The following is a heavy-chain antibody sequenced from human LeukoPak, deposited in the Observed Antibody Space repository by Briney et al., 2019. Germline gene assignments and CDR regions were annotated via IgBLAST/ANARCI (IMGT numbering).Heavy chain of an antibody. V-gene: IGHV3-23*01. Sequence: GGSLRLSCAASGFTFNTYAMSWVRQAPGKGLEWVSGISGSGGTTYYADSVKGRYTISRDKSKNTLYLQMNSLRAEDTAVYYCAKDRASMYYGSGRYFDYWGQGTLVTVSS. J-gene: IGHJ4*02. CDR2: ISGSGGTT. CDR3: AKDRASMYYGSGRYFDY. D-gene: IGHD3-10*01. CDR1: GFTFNTYA.